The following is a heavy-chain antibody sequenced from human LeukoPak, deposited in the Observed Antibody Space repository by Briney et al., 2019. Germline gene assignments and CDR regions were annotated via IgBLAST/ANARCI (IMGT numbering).Heavy chain of an antibody. Sequence: GGSLRLSCAASGFTFGSYRMNWVRQAPGKGLEWVSSITSTSTYIYYADSVKGRFTISRDNAKNSLYLQMNSLRAEDTAVYYCARDRGQGTYFDYWGQGTLVTVSS. V-gene: IGHV3-21*01. CDR3: ARDRGQGTYFDY. D-gene: IGHD3-10*01. CDR2: ITSTSTYI. J-gene: IGHJ4*02. CDR1: GFTFGSYR.